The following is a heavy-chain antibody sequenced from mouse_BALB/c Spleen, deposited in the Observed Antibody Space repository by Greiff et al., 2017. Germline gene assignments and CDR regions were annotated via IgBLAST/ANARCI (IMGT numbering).Heavy chain of an antibody. Sequence: EVQLVESGGDLVKPGGSLKLSCAASGFTFSSYTMSWVRQTPEKRLEWVATISSGGGNTYYPDSVKGRFTISRDNAKNNLYLQMSSLRSEDTALYYCARFPNWVGLDYWGQGTTLTVSS. CDR3: ARFPNWVGLDY. J-gene: IGHJ2*01. V-gene: IGHV5-9*03. D-gene: IGHD4-1*02. CDR1: GFTFSSYT. CDR2: ISSGGGNT.